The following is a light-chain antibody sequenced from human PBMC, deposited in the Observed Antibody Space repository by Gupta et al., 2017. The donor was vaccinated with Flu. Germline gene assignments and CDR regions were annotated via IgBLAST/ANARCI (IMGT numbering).Light chain of an antibody. CDR1: SSNIGRST. CDR3: AAWDDRLSVVV. J-gene: IGLJ2*01. V-gene: IGLV1-44*01. Sequence: SSSNIGRSTVNWYQQLPGTAPKVLIYGDNQRTSGVPDRFSGSKSGTSASLTISGLQSEDEADYFCAAWDDRLSVVVFGGGTKLTVL. CDR2: GDN.